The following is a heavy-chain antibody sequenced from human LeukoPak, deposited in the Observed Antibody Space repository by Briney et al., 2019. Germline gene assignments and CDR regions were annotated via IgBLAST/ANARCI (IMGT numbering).Heavy chain of an antibody. CDR3: AREGDSITMVRGVTPLYYYYGMDV. CDR1: GFTFSSYW. Sequence: PGGSLRLSCAASGFTFSSYWMSWVRQAPGKGLEWVAHIKQDGSEKYYVDSVKGRFTISRDNAKNSLYLQMNSLRAEDTAVYYCAREGDSITMVRGVTPLYYYYGMDVWGQGTTVTVSS. V-gene: IGHV3-7*01. D-gene: IGHD3-10*01. J-gene: IGHJ6*02. CDR2: IKQDGSEK.